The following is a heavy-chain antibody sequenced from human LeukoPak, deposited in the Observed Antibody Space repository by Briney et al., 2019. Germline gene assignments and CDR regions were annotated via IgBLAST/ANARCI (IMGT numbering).Heavy chain of an antibody. V-gene: IGHV3-30*18. CDR2: ITYDGSNK. J-gene: IGHJ4*02. CDR3: AKDPSLITMVRGVLKLSYYFVS. Sequence: PGGSLRLSCAAGGFTFSSYGMHWGRQAPGKGVEWVAVITYDGSNKFYADSVKGRFTISRENTKNTLYVQMNRQRAEDTGVYYCAKDPSLITMVRGVLKLSYYFVSLGQGTLFTVSS. D-gene: IGHD3-10*01. CDR1: GFTFSSYG.